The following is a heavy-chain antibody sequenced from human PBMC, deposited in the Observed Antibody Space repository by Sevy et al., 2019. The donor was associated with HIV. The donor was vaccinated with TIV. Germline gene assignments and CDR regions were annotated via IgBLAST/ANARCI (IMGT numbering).Heavy chain of an antibody. Sequence: ASVKVSCKVSGHTLTEISMHWVRQTPGRGLEWMGRFDPEDSETIYAQKFQGRITMTEDTSTDTAYLELSSLRSEDTAVYYCATAREYYEDNSGYFDYWGPGTLVTVSS. CDR1: GHTLTEIS. J-gene: IGHJ4*02. D-gene: IGHD3-22*01. CDR3: ATAREYYEDNSGYFDY. V-gene: IGHV1-24*01. CDR2: FDPEDSET.